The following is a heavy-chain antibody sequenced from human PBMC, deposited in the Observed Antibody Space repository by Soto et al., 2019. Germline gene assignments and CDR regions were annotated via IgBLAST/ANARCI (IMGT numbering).Heavy chain of an antibody. CDR3: ARPYDSSGYFDY. D-gene: IGHD3-22*01. CDR1: GGTFSSYA. V-gene: IGHV1-69*01. J-gene: IGHJ4*02. CDR2: IIPIFGTA. Sequence: QVQLVQSGAEVKKPGSSVKVSCKASGGTFSSYAISWVRQAPGQGLEWMGGIIPIFGTANYAQKFQGRVMITADESTSTAYMELSNLRSEDTAVYYCARPYDSSGYFDYWGQGTLVTVSS.